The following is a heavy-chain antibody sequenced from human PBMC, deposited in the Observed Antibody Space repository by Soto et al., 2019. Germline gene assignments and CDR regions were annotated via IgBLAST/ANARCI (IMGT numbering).Heavy chain of an antibody. V-gene: IGHV4-61*03. CDR3: VRVLDSSWYADL. Sequence: QVQLQESGPGLVKPSETLSLTCSVSGGSVSNASFYWTWIRQAPGTVLEYIGYIFYTGVTNYNPSLGSRVTISLDPSKNHFSLKLNSMTAADTAVYYCVRVLDSSWYADLWGRGTLVTVSS. CDR2: IFYTGVT. J-gene: IGHJ2*01. CDR1: GGSVSNASFY. D-gene: IGHD3-22*01.